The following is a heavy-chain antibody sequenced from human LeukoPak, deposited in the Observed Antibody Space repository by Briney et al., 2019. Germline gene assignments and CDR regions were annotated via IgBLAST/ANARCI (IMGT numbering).Heavy chain of an antibody. D-gene: IGHD4-17*01. Sequence: GGSLRLSCAASGFTFSRYSMNWVRQAPGKGLEWVSYISSSSTQYYADSVKGRFTISRDNAKNSLYLQMNSLRVEDTAVYQCARERGGDNPIPLEYWGQGTLVTVSS. CDR1: GFTFSRYS. CDR2: ISSSSTQ. CDR3: ARERGGDNPIPLEY. J-gene: IGHJ4*02. V-gene: IGHV3-48*01.